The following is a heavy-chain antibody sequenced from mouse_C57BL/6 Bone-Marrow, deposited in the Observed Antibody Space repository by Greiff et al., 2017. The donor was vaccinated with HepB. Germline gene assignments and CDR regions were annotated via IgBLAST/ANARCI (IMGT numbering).Heavy chain of an antibody. D-gene: IGHD1-1*01. CDR3: ARSPTCSRFDY. CDR1: GYAFTNYL. V-gene: IGHV1-54*01. J-gene: IGHJ2*01. CDR2: INPGSGGT. Sequence: VQLQQSGAELVRPGTSVKVSCKASGYAFTNYLIEWVKQRPGQGLEWIGVINPGSGGTNYNEKFKGKATLTADKSSSTAYMQLSSLTSEDSAVYFCARSPTCSRFDYWGQGTTLTVSA.